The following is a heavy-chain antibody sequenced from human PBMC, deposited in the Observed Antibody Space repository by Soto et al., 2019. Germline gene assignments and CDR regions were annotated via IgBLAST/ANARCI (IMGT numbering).Heavy chain of an antibody. CDR2: IDPSDSYT. CDR3: ARLRTRSDYGMDV. Sequence: ESLKISGKGSRYSFTSYWISWVRQIPGKGLEWMGRIDPSDSYTNYSPSFQGHVTISADKSISIAYLQWSSLKASDTAMYYCARLRTRSDYGMDVWGQGTTVTVSS. D-gene: IGHD2-15*01. CDR1: RYSFTSYW. J-gene: IGHJ6*02. V-gene: IGHV5-10-1*01.